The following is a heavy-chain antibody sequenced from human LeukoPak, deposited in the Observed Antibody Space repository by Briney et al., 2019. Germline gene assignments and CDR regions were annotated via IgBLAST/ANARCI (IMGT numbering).Heavy chain of an antibody. CDR3: ARGGYDSSGHYYKFPFDY. D-gene: IGHD3-22*01. J-gene: IGHJ4*02. V-gene: IGHV3-21*01. CDR1: GFTFSSYS. CDR2: ICSSSSYL. Sequence: PGGSLRLSCAASGFTFSSYSMNWVRQAPGKGLEWVSCICSSSSYLYYSDSVKGRFTISRDSAKNSLYLQMNSLRAEDTAVYYCARGGYDSSGHYYKFPFDYWGQGTLVTVSP.